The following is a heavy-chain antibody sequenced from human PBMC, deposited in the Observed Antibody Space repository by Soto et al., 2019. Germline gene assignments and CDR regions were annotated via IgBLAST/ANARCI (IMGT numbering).Heavy chain of an antibody. Sequence: QVQLVQSGAEVKKPGSSVKVSCKASGGTFSSYTISWVRQAPGQGLEWMGRIIPILGIANYAQKFQGRVTITADKSTSTGYMELSSLRSEDTAVYYGARGQVGATPGYFQHWGQGTLVTVSS. V-gene: IGHV1-69*02. D-gene: IGHD1-26*01. CDR2: IIPILGIA. J-gene: IGHJ1*01. CDR1: GGTFSSYT. CDR3: ARGQVGATPGYFQH.